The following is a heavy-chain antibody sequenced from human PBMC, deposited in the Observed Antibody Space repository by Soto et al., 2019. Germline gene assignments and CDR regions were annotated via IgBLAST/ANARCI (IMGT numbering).Heavy chain of an antibody. Sequence: SQTLSLTCAISGDSVSSNSAAWSWIRQSPSRGLEWLGRTYYRSKWYNDYAVSVKSRITINPDTSKNQFSLQLNSVTPEDTAVYFCAKGDNLGPKTGYAFDPWGQGIMVTVSS. CDR3: AKGDNLGPKTGYAFDP. CDR1: GDSVSSNSAA. D-gene: IGHD5-12*01. V-gene: IGHV6-1*01. J-gene: IGHJ5*02. CDR2: TYYRSKWYN.